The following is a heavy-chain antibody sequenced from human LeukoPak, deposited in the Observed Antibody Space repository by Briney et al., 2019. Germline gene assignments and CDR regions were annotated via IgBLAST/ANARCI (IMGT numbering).Heavy chain of an antibody. J-gene: IGHJ4*02. CDR2: IYHSGST. Sequence: SETLSLTCTVSGGSISSGYYWGWIRQPPGKGLEWIGSIYHSGSTYYNPSLKSRVTISVDTSKNQFSLKLSSVTAADTAVYYCARDLKDYYDSSGYYSIDYWGQGTLVTVSS. CDR1: GGSISSGYY. CDR3: ARDLKDYYDSSGYYSIDY. D-gene: IGHD3-22*01. V-gene: IGHV4-38-2*02.